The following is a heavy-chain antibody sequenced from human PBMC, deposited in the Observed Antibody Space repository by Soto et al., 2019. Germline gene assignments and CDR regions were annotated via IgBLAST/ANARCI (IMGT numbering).Heavy chain of an antibody. CDR1: GFTFSSYG. J-gene: IGHJ4*02. CDR3: ARDERVRKDIVVVNPDY. V-gene: IGHV3-33*01. Sequence: GGSLRLSCAASGFTFSSYGMHWVRQAPGKGLEWVAVIWYDGSNKYYADSVKGRFTISRDNSKNTLYLQMNSLRAEETAVYYCARDERVRKDIVVVNPDYWGQGTLVTVSS. CDR2: IWYDGSNK. D-gene: IGHD2-2*01.